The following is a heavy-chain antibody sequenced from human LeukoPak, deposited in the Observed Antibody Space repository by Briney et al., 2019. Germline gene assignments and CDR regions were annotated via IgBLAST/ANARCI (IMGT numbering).Heavy chain of an antibody. V-gene: IGHV1-18*01. J-gene: IGHJ4*02. Sequence: ASVKVSCKASGYTFSRYGVNWVRQAPGQGLEWMGGLSTYNGSTNYAQKLQGRVTMTTDTSTSTAYMELRSLRSDDTAVYYCARGIWGSSGWYYFDYWGQGTLATVSS. D-gene: IGHD6-19*01. CDR1: GYTFSRYG. CDR3: ARGIWGSSGWYYFDY. CDR2: LSTYNGST.